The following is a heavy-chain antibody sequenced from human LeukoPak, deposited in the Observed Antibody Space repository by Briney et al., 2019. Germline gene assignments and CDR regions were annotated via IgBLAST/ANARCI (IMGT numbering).Heavy chain of an antibody. CDR2: IKQDGSEK. D-gene: IGHD1-14*01. Sequence: GGSLSLFCAASTFTFSIYWMSWVREAPGKGLEWVANIKQDGSEKYYVDSVKGRFTISRDNDKTSLYLQMNSLRAEDTAVYYCARDVLAAGATGTFDIWGQGTMVTVSS. V-gene: IGHV3-7*03. J-gene: IGHJ3*02. CDR3: ARDVLAAGATGTFDI. CDR1: TFTFSIYW.